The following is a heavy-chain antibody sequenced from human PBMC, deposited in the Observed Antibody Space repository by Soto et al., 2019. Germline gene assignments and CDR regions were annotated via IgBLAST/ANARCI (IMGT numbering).Heavy chain of an antibody. D-gene: IGHD1-26*01. Sequence: SETLSLTCTVSGGSISSSSYYWGWIRQPPGKGLEWIGSIYYSGSTYYNPSLKSRVTISVDTSKNQFSLKLSSVTAADTAVYYCARVGPGKYFGMDVWGQGTTVTVS. J-gene: IGHJ6*02. V-gene: IGHV4-39*01. CDR1: GGSISSSSYY. CDR3: ARVGPGKYFGMDV. CDR2: IYYSGST.